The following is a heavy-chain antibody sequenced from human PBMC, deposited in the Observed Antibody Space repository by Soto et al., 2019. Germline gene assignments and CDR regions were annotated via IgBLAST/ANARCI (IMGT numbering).Heavy chain of an antibody. CDR2: IRSKAYGGTT. CDR1: GFTFGDYA. V-gene: IGHV3-49*03. D-gene: IGHD3-22*01. CDR3: TRGTVVIDYYYGMDV. Sequence: PGGSLRLSCTASGFTFGDYAMSWFRQAPGKGLEWVGFIRSKAYGGTTEYAASVKGRFTISRDDSKSIAYLQMNSLKTEDTAVYYCTRGTVVIDYYYGMDVWGQGTTVTVS. J-gene: IGHJ6*02.